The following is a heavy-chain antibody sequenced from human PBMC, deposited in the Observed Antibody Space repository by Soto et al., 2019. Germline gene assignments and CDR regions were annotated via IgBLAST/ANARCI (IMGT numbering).Heavy chain of an antibody. CDR3: ARESGYYDSSGYYVDAFDI. V-gene: IGHV4-59*01. Sequence: SETLSLTCTVSGGSISSYYWSWIRQPPGKGLEWIGHIYYSGSTNYNPSLKSRVTISVDTSKNQFSLKLSSVTAADTAVYYCARESGYYDSSGYYVDAFDIWGQGTMVTVSS. CDR1: GGSISSYY. D-gene: IGHD3-22*01. J-gene: IGHJ3*02. CDR2: IYYSGST.